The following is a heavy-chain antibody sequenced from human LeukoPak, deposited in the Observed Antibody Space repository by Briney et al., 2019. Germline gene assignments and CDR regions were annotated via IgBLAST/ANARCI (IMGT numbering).Heavy chain of an antibody. J-gene: IGHJ4*02. D-gene: IGHD3-22*01. Sequence: SVKVSCKASGGTFSSYAISWVRQAPGQGLEWMGGIIPIFGTANYAQKFQGRVTITADESTSTAYMELSSLRSEDTAVYYCARHSSGYYPFDYWGQGTLVTVSS. CDR3: ARHSSGYYPFDY. V-gene: IGHV1-69*13. CDR2: IIPIFGTA. CDR1: GGTFSSYA.